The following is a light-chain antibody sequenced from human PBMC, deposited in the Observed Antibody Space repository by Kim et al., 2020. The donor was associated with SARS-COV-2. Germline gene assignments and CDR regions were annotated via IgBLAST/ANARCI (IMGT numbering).Light chain of an antibody. CDR1: SSDVGGYKY. Sequence: QSINISCTGTSSDVGGYKYVSWYQQHPGKAPKLMIYDVSNRPSGVSNRFSGSKSGNTASLTISGLQAEDEADYYCSSYTRSSTNYVFGTGTKVTVL. V-gene: IGLV2-14*03. CDR3: SSYTRSSTNYV. CDR2: DVS. J-gene: IGLJ1*01.